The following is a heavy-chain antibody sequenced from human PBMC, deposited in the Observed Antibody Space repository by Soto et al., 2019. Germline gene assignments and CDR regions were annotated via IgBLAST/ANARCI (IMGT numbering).Heavy chain of an antibody. CDR1: GDRYTDYY. V-gene: IGHV1-2*04. Sequence: QVQLVQSGAEVKEPGASVTVSCRASGDRYTDYYMHWVRQAPGQGLEWMGWINPNSGVTKYAQKFQGWVTMTRDTSIRTVYMQLRRLGCDDTAIYYCARESGGATATLDYYYFYMDVWGTGTTVTVSS. CDR3: ARESGGATATLDYYYFYMDV. J-gene: IGHJ6*03. CDR2: INPNSGVT. D-gene: IGHD5-12*01.